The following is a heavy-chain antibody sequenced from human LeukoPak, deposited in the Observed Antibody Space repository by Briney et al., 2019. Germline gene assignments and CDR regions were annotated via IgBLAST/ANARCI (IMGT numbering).Heavy chain of an antibody. D-gene: IGHD5-24*01. CDR1: GSSISRYY. CDR2: IYYTGST. CDR3: ARDMGDGYNSHYFDY. Sequence: SETLSLTCTVSGSSISRYYWSWIRQPPGKGPEWIAYIYYTGSTNYNPSLKSRVTISVDTSKNQFSLKLSSVTAADTAVYYCARDMGDGYNSHYFDYWGQGTLVNVSS. V-gene: IGHV4-59*01. J-gene: IGHJ4*02.